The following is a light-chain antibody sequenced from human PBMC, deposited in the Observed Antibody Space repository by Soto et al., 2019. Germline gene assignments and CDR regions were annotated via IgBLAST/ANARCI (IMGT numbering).Light chain of an antibody. CDR2: GTS. Sequence: EVVLTQSPGTLSLSRGARATLSCRASERIYSAYLGWYQQKPGQAHRLLIYGTSSRATGIQDRFSGSGSGTDFTLTISRLEPEDFAVYYCKQYGNSPITVGQGTRLEIK. CDR1: ERIYSAY. CDR3: KQYGNSPIT. J-gene: IGKJ5*01. V-gene: IGKV3-20*01.